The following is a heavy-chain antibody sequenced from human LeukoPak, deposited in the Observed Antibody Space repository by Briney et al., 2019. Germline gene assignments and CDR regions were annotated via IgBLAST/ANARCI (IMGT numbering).Heavy chain of an antibody. V-gene: IGHV3-49*04. CDR1: GISFGEYA. Sequence: PGGSLRLSCTTSGISFGEYAMSWVRQAPVKGLEWLGFIRTKPYGETTEYAASVRGRVTISRDDSKNTLYLQMNSLRVEDTAVYYYAKRTGASRPSDYWGQGTLVTVSS. D-gene: IGHD6-13*01. CDR3: AKRTGASRPSDY. J-gene: IGHJ4*02. CDR2: IRTKPYGETT.